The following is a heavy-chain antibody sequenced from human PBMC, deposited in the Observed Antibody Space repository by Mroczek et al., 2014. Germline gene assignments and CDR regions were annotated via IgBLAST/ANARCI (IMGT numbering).Heavy chain of an antibody. D-gene: IGHD5-18*01. CDR2: INHSGST. V-gene: IGHV4-34*01. J-gene: IGHJ4*02. CDR1: GGSFSGYY. CDR3: ASHRLLSVYY. Sequence: QVQLQQWGAGLLKPSETLSLTCAVYGGSFSGYYWSWIRQPPGKGLEWIGEINHSGSTNYNPSLKSRVTISVDTSKNQFSLKLSSVTAADTAVYYCASHRLLSVYYWGQGTLVTVSS.